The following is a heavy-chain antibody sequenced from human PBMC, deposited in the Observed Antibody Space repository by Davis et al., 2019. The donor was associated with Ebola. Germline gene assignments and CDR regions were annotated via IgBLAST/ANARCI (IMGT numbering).Heavy chain of an antibody. Sequence: MPSETLSLTCTVSGGSISSYYWSWIRQPPGKGLEWIGYIYYSGSTNYNPSLKSRVTISVDTSKNQFSLKLSSVTAADTAVYYCARVSGDGDPDYWGQGTLVTVSS. CDR3: ARVSGDGDPDY. J-gene: IGHJ4*02. CDR2: IYYSGST. CDR1: GGSISSYY. V-gene: IGHV4-59*08. D-gene: IGHD4-17*01.